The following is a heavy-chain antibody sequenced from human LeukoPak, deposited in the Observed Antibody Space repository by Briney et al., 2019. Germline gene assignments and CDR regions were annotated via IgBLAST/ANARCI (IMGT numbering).Heavy chain of an antibody. CDR1: GFNLSKYS. D-gene: IGHD6-13*01. Sequence: GSPGISCVASGFNLSKYSMNRVRQAPGEGVGWVSGISGSGGRIYYYADSVKGRFTISRDNSKNTLYLQMNSLRAEDTAVYYCAKDKDSSSWYIWFDPWGQGTLVTVSP. V-gene: IGHV3-23*01. J-gene: IGHJ5*02. CDR3: AKDKDSSSWYIWFDP. CDR2: ISGSGGRI.